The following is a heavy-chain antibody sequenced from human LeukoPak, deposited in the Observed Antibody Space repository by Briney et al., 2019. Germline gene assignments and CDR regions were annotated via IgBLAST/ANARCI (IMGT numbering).Heavy chain of an antibody. V-gene: IGHV4-39*01. CDR3: ARHVRNYGSGSYANEFIDY. J-gene: IGHJ4*02. Sequence: PSETLSLTCTVSGGSISSSRYYWGWIRQPPGKGLEWIGWIYYRGSTYYNPSLKSRLTISVDPSKNQFSLTLSSVTAAVTALYYCARHVRNYGSGSYANEFIDYWGQGTLVTVSS. D-gene: IGHD3-10*01. CDR1: GGSISSSRYY. CDR2: IYYRGST.